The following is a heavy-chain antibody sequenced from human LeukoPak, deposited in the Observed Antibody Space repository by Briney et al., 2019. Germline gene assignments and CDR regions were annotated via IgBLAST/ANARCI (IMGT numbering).Heavy chain of an antibody. J-gene: IGHJ4*02. D-gene: IGHD2-15*01. CDR2: INHSGST. CDR1: GGSISSYY. CDR3: ARGLSAIVY. V-gene: IGHV4-34*01. Sequence: SETLSLTCTVSGGSISSYYWTWIRQPPGKGLEWIGEINHSGSTNYNPSLKSRVTISVDTSKNQFSLKLSSVTAADTAVYYCARGLSAIVYWGQGTLVTVSS.